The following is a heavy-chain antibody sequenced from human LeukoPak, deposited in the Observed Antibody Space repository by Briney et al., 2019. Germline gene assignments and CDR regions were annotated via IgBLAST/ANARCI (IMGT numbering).Heavy chain of an antibody. V-gene: IGHV3-74*01. CDR2: MNSDVSST. CDR1: GVTFSGEW. D-gene: IGHD3-22*01. CDR3: ARDQLRLVITTDYGMDV. Sequence: PRRSLRLSCAASGVTFSGEWIHWVRQSAGQRLGSVSRMNSDVSSTSYAASVKGRFTSSRDNAMNTLYLQMNSLRAEETAVYSCARDQLRLVITTDYGMDVWGKGTTVTVSS. J-gene: IGHJ6*04.